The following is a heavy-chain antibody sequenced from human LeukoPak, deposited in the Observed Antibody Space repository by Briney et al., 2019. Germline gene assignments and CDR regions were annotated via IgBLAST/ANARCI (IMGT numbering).Heavy chain of an antibody. V-gene: IGHV1-46*01. J-gene: IGHJ4*02. D-gene: IGHD5-24*01. CDR2: INPSGGST. CDR1: GYTFTSYY. Sequence: GASVKVSCKASGYTFTSYYMHWVRQAPGQGLEWMGIINPSGGSTSYAQKFQGRVTMTRDMSTSTVYMELSSLRSEDTAVYYCARVTRDGNFDYWGQGTLVTVSS. CDR3: ARVTRDGNFDY.